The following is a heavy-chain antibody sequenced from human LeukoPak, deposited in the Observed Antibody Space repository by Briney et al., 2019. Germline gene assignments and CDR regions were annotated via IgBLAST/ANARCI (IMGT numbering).Heavy chain of an antibody. J-gene: IGHJ4*02. CDR1: GDSVSSNSAT. Sequence: SQTLSLTCAISGDSVSSNSATWTWIRQSPSRGLEWLGRTYYRSKWYNDYAVSVKSRITINPDTSKNQFSLQLSSVTPKDTAVYYCARGSSSNSWYFDYWGQGTLVTVSS. D-gene: IGHD6-13*01. V-gene: IGHV6-1*01. CDR3: ARGSSSNSWYFDY. CDR2: TYYRSKWYN.